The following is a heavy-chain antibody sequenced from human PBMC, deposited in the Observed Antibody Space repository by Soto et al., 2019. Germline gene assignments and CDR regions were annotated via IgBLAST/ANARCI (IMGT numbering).Heavy chain of an antibody. CDR1: GFTFSSFG. J-gene: IGHJ4*02. Sequence: GGSLRLSCAASGFTFSSFGMHWVRQAPGKGLEWVAVISYDGSNKYYADSVKGRFTISRENSKNTLYLQMNSLRAEDTAVYYCASGSYYDFWSGYYPGSPFDYWGQGTLVTVSS. CDR2: ISYDGSNK. D-gene: IGHD3-3*01. V-gene: IGHV3-30*03. CDR3: ASGSYYDFWSGYYPGSPFDY.